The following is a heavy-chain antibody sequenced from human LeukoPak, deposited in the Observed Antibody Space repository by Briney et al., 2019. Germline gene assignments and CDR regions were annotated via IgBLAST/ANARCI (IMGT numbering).Heavy chain of an antibody. CDR1: GYTFTSYG. CDR3: ARVSSNLYGGNSDWWYFDL. J-gene: IGHJ2*01. V-gene: IGHV1-18*01. D-gene: IGHD4-23*01. Sequence: ASVKVSCKASGYTFTSYGISWVRQAPGQGLEWMGWISAYNGNTNYAQKLRGRVTMTTDTSTSTAYMELRSLRSDDTAVYYCARVSSNLYGGNSDWWYFDLWGRGTLVTVSS. CDR2: ISAYNGNT.